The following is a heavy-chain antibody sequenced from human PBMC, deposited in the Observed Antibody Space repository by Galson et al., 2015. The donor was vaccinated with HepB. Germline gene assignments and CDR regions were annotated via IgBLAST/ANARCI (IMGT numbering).Heavy chain of an antibody. J-gene: IGHJ6*03. CDR3: AKNGISMVRGVIIGDYYYYMDV. V-gene: IGHV3-23*01. D-gene: IGHD3-10*01. Sequence: SLRLSCADSGFTFSSYAMSWVRQAPGKGLEWVSGISGSGGSTYYADSVKGRFTISRDNAKNTLYLQMNSLRAEDTAVYYCAKNGISMVRGVIIGDYYYYMDVWGKGTTVTVSS. CDR2: ISGSGGST. CDR1: GFTFSSYA.